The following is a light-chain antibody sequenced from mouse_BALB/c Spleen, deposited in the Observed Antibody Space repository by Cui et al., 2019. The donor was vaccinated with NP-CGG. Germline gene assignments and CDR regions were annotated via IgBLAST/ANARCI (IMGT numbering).Light chain of an antibody. CDR1: TGAVTTSNY. V-gene: IGLV1*01. CDR2: GTD. CDR3: ALWFSNHWV. Sequence: QAVVTQGSAATTSPGETVTLTCRSSTGAVTTSNYANWVQEKPDHLFTGLIGGTDNRAPGVPARFSGSLIGDKAALTITGAQTEDEAIYFCALWFSNHWVFGGGTKLTVL. J-gene: IGLJ1*01.